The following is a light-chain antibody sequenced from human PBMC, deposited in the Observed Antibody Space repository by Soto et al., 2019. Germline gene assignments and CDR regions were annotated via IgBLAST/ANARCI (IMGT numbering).Light chain of an antibody. V-gene: IGLV2-8*01. CDR3: CSHAGDNTYV. CDR1: SDDVGGYNY. J-gene: IGLJ1*01. Sequence: QSVLTQPPSASGSLGQSVTISCTGTSDDVGGYNYVSWYQQHPGKAPKIMIYEVSKRPSGVPDRFSGSKSGNTASLTVSGLQAEDEAAYYCCSHAGDNTYVFGTGTSSPS. CDR2: EVS.